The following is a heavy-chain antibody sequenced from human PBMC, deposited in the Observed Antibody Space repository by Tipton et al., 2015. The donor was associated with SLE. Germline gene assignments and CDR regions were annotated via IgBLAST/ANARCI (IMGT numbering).Heavy chain of an antibody. D-gene: IGHD3-9*01. CDR1: GFTFSSYG. Sequence: RSLRLSCAASGFTFSSYGMHWVRQAPGKGLEWVAVISYDGSNKYYADSVKGRFTISRDNSKNTLYLQMNSLRAEDTAVYYCAKDGYDILTGYYFDYWGQGTLVTVSS. CDR3: AKDGYDILTGYYFDY. V-gene: IGHV3-30*18. J-gene: IGHJ4*02. CDR2: ISYDGSNK.